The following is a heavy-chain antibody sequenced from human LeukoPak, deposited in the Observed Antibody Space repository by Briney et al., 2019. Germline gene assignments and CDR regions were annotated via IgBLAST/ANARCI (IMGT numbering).Heavy chain of an antibody. CDR3: ASGDPKGSGSYAY. CDR1: GFTFSSYS. D-gene: IGHD1-26*01. J-gene: IGHJ4*02. Sequence: PGGSLRLSCAASGFTFSSYSMNWVRQAPGKGLEWVSYISSSSSTIYYADSVKGRFTISRDNAKNSLYLQMNSLRAEDTAVYYCASGDPKGSGSYAYWGQGTLVTVSP. CDR2: ISSSSSTI. V-gene: IGHV3-48*01.